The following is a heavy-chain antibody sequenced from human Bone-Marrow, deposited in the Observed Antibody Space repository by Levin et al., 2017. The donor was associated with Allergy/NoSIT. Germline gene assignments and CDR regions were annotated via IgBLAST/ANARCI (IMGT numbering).Heavy chain of an antibody. CDR2: IYYSGST. V-gene: IGHV4-59*01. J-gene: IGHJ4*02. CDR3: ASYPIAVAGTSGTHQFDY. D-gene: IGHD6-19*01. Sequence: SETLSLTCTVSGGSISSYYWSWIRQPPGKGLEWIGYIYYSGSTNYNPSLKSRVTISVDTSKNQFSLKLSSVTAADTAVYYCASYPIAVAGTSGTHQFDYWGQGTLVTVSS. CDR1: GGSISSYY.